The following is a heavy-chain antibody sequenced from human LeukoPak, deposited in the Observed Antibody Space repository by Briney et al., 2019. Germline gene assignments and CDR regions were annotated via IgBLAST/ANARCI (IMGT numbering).Heavy chain of an antibody. J-gene: IGHJ5*02. CDR2: IYYSGST. CDR3: AREELLWFGELGVGWFDP. Sequence: SETLSLTCTVSGGSISSGDYYWSWIRQPPGKGLEWIGYIYYSGSTYYNPSLKSRVTISVDTSKNQFSLKLSAVTAADTAVYYCAREELLWFGELGVGWFDPWGQGTLVTASS. D-gene: IGHD3-10*01. V-gene: IGHV4-30-4*01. CDR1: GGSISSGDYY.